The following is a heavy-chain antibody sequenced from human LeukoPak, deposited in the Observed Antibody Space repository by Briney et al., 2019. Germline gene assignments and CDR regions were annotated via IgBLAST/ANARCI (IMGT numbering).Heavy chain of an antibody. CDR2: IYYSGGT. Sequence: KPSETLSLTCTVPCGSISSYYWSWIRQPPGKGLELIRYIYYSGGTNYNPYLKSRVTISVDTSKKQFSLRLSSVTAADTAVYYCARRGGDSSGNFDYWGQGTLVTVSS. CDR3: ARRGGDSSGNFDY. J-gene: IGHJ4*02. D-gene: IGHD3-22*01. V-gene: IGHV4-59*08. CDR1: CGSISSYY.